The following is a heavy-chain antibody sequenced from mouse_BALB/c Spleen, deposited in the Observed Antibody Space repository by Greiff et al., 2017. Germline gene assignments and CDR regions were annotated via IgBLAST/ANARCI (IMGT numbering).Heavy chain of an antibody. J-gene: IGHJ3*01. D-gene: IGHD2-3*01. Sequence: DVQLVESGGGLVQPGGSRKLSCAASGFTFSSFGMHWVRQAPEKGLEWVAYISSGSSTIYYADTVKGRFTISRDNPKNTLFLQMTSLRSEDTAMYYCARSGNGYYPFAYWGQGTLVTVSA. CDR2: ISSGSSTI. CDR3: ARSGNGYYPFAY. V-gene: IGHV5-17*02. CDR1: GFTFSSFG.